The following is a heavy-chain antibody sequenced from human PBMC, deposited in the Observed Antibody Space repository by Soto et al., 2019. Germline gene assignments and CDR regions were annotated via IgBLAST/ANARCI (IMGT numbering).Heavy chain of an antibody. CDR1: GFTFSDYY. Sequence: GGSLRLSCAASGFTFSDYYMSWIRQAPGKGLEWVSYISSSGSTIYYADSVKGRFTISRDNAKNSLYLQMNSLRAEDTAVYYCACYDFWSGYYPGYCSGGSCYQSNYWGQGTLVTVSS. V-gene: IGHV3-11*01. CDR2: ISSSGSTI. J-gene: IGHJ4*02. D-gene: IGHD2-15*01. CDR3: ACYDFWSGYYPGYCSGGSCYQSNY.